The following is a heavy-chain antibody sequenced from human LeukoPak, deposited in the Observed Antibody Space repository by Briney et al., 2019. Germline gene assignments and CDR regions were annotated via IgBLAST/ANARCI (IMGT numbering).Heavy chain of an antibody. D-gene: IGHD3-16*02. CDR3: ARLLRLGELSLFDY. CDR1: GGSISSGGYY. CDR2: IYYRGST. J-gene: IGHJ4*02. Sequence: SETLSLTCTVSGGSISSGGYYWSWIRQHPGKGLEWIGYIYYRGSTYYNPSLKSRVTISVDTSKNQFSLKLSSVTAADTAVYYCARLLRLGELSLFDYWGQGTLVTVSS. V-gene: IGHV4-31*03.